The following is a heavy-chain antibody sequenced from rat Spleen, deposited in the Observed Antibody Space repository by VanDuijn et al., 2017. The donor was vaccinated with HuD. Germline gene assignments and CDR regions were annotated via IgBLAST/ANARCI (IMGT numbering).Heavy chain of an antibody. V-gene: IGHV1-43*01. CDR2: INAGSGGI. Sequence: QVQLQQSGAELAKPGSSVQISCKASGYTFTTYYISWVKQTPGQGLDYIGYINAGSGGINYNEKFKGKATLTVDKSSTTAFMQLSSLTPDDSAVYYCARELWIGSFGYWGQGTLVTVSS. CDR1: GYTFTTYY. J-gene: IGHJ3*01. CDR3: ARELWIGSFGY. D-gene: IGHD1-6*01.